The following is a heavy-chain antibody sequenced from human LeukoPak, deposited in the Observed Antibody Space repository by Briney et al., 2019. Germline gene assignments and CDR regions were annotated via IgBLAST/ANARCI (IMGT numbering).Heavy chain of an antibody. CDR3: AREGVYYDTLTGRPYYYYYGMDV. CDR2: ISAYNGNT. Sequence: GASVKVSCKASGYTFTSYGISWVRQAPGQGLEWMGWISAYNGNTDYAQKLQGRVTMTTDTSTSTAYMELRSLRSDDTAVYYCAREGVYYDTLTGRPYYYYYGMDVWGQGTTVTVSS. V-gene: IGHV1-18*01. D-gene: IGHD3-9*01. J-gene: IGHJ6*02. CDR1: GYTFTSYG.